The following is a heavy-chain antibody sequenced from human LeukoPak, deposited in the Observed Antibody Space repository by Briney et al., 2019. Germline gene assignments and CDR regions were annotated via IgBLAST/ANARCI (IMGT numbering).Heavy chain of an antibody. CDR2: TRYDGNNK. CDR3: AKGSSSHQYYFDC. J-gene: IGHJ4*02. V-gene: IGHV3-30*02. CDR1: GLTFSNYG. Sequence: GGSLRLSCAASGLTFSNYGMHWVRQAPGKGLEWVALTRYDGNNKYYADSVKGRFTISRDNSKNTVSLQMNSLRTEDTAVYYCAKGSSSHQYYFDCWGQGTLVTVSS. D-gene: IGHD6-13*01.